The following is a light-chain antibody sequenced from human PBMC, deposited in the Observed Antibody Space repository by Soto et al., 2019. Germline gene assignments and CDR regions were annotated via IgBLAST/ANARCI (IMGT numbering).Light chain of an antibody. CDR2: AAS. CDR3: LQHNSYPWT. Sequence: DIQMTQSPSSLSASVGDRVTITCRASQGIRKDLGWYQQKPGKAPKCLIFAASSLQSGVPSMFRGSGSGTEFTLTISSLQTEDSATYYSLQHNSYPWTFGKGTKEEIK. V-gene: IGKV1-17*01. J-gene: IGKJ1*01. CDR1: QGIRKD.